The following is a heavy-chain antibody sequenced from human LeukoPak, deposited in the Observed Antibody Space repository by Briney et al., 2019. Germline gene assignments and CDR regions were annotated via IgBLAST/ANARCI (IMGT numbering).Heavy chain of an antibody. J-gene: IGHJ4*02. CDR2: ISGSGGST. V-gene: IGHV3-23*01. D-gene: IGHD6-19*01. CDR1: GFTFSSYA. Sequence: GGSLRLSCAASGFTFSSYAMSWVRQAPGKGLEWVSAISGSGGSTYYADSVKGRFTISRDNSKNTLCLQMNSLRAEDTAVYYCAGSRLSSGWSPFDYWGQGTLVTVSS. CDR3: AGSRLSSGWSPFDY.